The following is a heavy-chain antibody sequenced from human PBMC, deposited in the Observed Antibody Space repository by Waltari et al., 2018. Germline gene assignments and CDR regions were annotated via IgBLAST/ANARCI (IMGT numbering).Heavy chain of an antibody. J-gene: IGHJ4*01. D-gene: IGHD3-22*01. CDR3: VRAYYDGRLDY. CDR2: IKNDGSGP. V-gene: IGHV3-74*01. CDR1: GFTSNTLW. Sequence: EVQLVESGGVLVQPGGSLRFSCAASGFTSNTLWMHWVRHDAGKGLMWVSRIKNDGSGPIYAESVKGRFTISRDNAKNTLYLQMNSLRPEDTAVYYCVRAYYDGRLDYWGQGTLVTASS.